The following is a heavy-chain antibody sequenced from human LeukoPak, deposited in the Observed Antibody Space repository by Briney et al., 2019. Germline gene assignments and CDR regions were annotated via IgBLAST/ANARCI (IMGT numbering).Heavy chain of an antibody. CDR3: ARVFGAAAGPYYYYYYGMDV. CDR2: IKQDGSQM. D-gene: IGHD6-13*01. V-gene: IGHV3-7*03. CDR1: GFTFSSYW. Sequence: GGSLRLSCAASGFTFSSYWMSWVRQAPGMGLEWVANIKQDGSQMHYVDSVKGRCTISRDNAKNTLYLQMNSLRAEDTAVYYCARVFGAAAGPYYYYYYGMDVWGQGTTVTVSS. J-gene: IGHJ6*02.